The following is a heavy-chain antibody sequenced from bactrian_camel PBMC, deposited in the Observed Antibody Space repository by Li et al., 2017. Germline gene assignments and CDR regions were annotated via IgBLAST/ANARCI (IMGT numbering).Heavy chain of an antibody. CDR2: IRRDGDE. D-gene: IGHD4*01. Sequence: HVQLVESGGGSVQTGGSLRLSCVASGFTHSQYCMGWFCQAPGKAREGIAGIRRDGDEYYADSVKGRFTISQDNAKNAVYLQMNSLKSEDTALYYCATVAGSFSDDYARARAYVYWGQGTQVTVS. J-gene: IGHJ4*01. V-gene: IGHV3S6*01. CDR1: GFTHSQYC. CDR3: ATVAGSFSDDYARARAYVY.